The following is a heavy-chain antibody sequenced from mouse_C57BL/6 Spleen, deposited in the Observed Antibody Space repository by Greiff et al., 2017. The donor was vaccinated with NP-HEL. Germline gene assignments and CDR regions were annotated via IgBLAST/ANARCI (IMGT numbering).Heavy chain of an antibody. D-gene: IGHD2-5*01. V-gene: IGHV5-4*01. CDR3: AREGNSKGAMDY. J-gene: IGHJ4*01. CDR2: ISDGGSYT. Sequence: EVQVVESGGGLVKPGGSLKLSCAASGFTFSSYAMSWVRQTPEKRLEWVATISDGGSYTYYPDNVKGRFTISRDNAKNNLYLQMSHLKSEDTAMYYCAREGNSKGAMDYWGQGTSVTVSS. CDR1: GFTFSSYA.